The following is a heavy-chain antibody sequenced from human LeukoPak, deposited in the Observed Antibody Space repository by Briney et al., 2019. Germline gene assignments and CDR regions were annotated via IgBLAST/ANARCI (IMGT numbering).Heavy chain of an antibody. J-gene: IGHJ4*02. CDR2: VYYSGST. D-gene: IGHD4-17*01. Sequence: SETLSLTCTVSGGSVSSSSYCWAWIRQPPGKGLEWIGSVYYSGSTYHNPSLKSRVTISLDTSKNQFSLKLSSVTAADTAVYYCARHRYTVTTEFDYWGQGTLVTVSS. CDR1: GGSVSSSSYC. V-gene: IGHV4-39*01. CDR3: ARHRYTVTTEFDY.